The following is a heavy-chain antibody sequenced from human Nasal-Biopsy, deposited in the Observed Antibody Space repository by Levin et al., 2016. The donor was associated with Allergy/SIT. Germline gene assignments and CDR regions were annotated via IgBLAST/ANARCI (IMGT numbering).Heavy chain of an antibody. Sequence: ASVKVSCKASGYTFANFAIHWVRQAPGQRLEWMGWINVGNGNTKYSRKFQGRVTIARDTSASTAYMDLSSLRSEDTAVYYCGRDGESMEGNHYVAYWGQGTLVTVSS. J-gene: IGHJ4*02. CDR2: INVGNGNT. D-gene: IGHD3-10*01. V-gene: IGHV1-3*01. CDR1: GYTFANFA. CDR3: GRDGESMEGNHYVAY.